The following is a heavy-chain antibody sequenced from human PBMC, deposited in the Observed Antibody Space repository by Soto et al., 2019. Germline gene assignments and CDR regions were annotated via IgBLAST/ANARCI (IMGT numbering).Heavy chain of an antibody. J-gene: IGHJ6*02. CDR2: IYPGDSDT. V-gene: IGHV5-51*01. D-gene: IGHD2-8*01. Sequence: GESLKISCKVSGYPFSTYWIGWARQMPGKGLEWMGIIYPGDSDTRYSPSFQGQVTISVDKSISTAYLQWSSLKASDTAMYYCATGRQLMLNYGMDVWGQGTTVTVSS. CDR3: ATGRQLMLNYGMDV. CDR1: GYPFSTYW.